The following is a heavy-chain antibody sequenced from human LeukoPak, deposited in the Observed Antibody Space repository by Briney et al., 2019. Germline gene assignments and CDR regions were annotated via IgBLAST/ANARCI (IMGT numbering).Heavy chain of an antibody. CDR3: ARNENSGWGYFDY. J-gene: IGHJ4*02. V-gene: IGHV3-53*01. CDR1: GFTVSSNY. Sequence: WGSLRLSCAASGFTVSSNYMSWVRQAPGKGLEWVSVIYSGGSTYYADSVKGRFTISRDNSKDTLYLQMNSLRAEDTAVYYCARNENSGWGYFDYWGQGTLVTVSS. D-gene: IGHD5-12*01. CDR2: IYSGGST.